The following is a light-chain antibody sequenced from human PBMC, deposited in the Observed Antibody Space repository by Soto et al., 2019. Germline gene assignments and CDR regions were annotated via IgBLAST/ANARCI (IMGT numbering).Light chain of an antibody. CDR1: QSNTSY. J-gene: IGKJ4*01. V-gene: IGKV1-39*01. CDR2: AAS. Sequence: DIQMTQSPSSLSASVGDRVTITCRASQSNTSYLNWYQQKPGKAPKLLNYAASSLQSGVPYRFSGRGSGTDFTLTISSLQREDFATYYCQQSYSTLGLTFGGGTKVEIK. CDR3: QQSYSTLGLT.